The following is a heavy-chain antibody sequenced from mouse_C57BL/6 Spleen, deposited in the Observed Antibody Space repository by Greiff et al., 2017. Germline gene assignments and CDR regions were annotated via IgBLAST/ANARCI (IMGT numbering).Heavy chain of an antibody. CDR3: ARDYDYDEAWFAY. CDR1: GYTFTSYG. J-gene: IGHJ3*01. D-gene: IGHD2-4*01. CDR2: IYPRSGNT. Sequence: QVQLQQSGAELARPGASVKLSCKASGYTFTSYGLSWVKQRTGQGLEWIGEIYPRSGNTYYNEKFKGKATLTADKSSSTAYMELRSLTSEDSAVYFCARDYDYDEAWFAYWGQGTLVTVSA. V-gene: IGHV1-81*01.